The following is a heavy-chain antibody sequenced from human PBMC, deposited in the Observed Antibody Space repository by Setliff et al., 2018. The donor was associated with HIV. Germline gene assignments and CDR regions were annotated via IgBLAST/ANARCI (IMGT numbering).Heavy chain of an antibody. J-gene: IGHJ5*02. CDR2: INPSGGST. D-gene: IGHD3-3*02. Sequence: VASVKVSCKASGYTFTNYYIHWVRQAPGQGLEWMGIINPSGGSTTYAQKFQGRVTVTRDTSTSTVYMELSSLRSEDTAVYYCARTIKEHLAVLWFDPWGQGTLVTVSS. V-gene: IGHV1-46*01. CDR1: GYTFTNYY. CDR3: ARTIKEHLAVLWFDP.